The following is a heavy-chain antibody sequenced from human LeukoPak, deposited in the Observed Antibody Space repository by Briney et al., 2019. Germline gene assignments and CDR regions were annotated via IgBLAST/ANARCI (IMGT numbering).Heavy chain of an antibody. J-gene: IGHJ4*02. CDR1: GGSISSGGYA. CDR3: ARAGGYYDSSGYYDY. Sequence: SQTLSLTCAVSGGSISSGGYAWSWIRQPPGKGLEWIGYIYHSGSTYYNPSLKSRVTISVDRSKNQFSLKLSSVTAADTAVYYCARAGGYYDSSGYYDYWGQGTLVTVSS. V-gene: IGHV4-30-2*01. D-gene: IGHD3-22*01. CDR2: IYHSGST.